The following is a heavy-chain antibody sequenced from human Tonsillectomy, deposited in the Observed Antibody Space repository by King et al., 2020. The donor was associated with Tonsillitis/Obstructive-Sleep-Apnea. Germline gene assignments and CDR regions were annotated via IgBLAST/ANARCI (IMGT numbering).Heavy chain of an antibody. CDR1: GFTFDDYA. J-gene: IGHJ6*03. D-gene: IGHD2-21*01. CDR2: ISGDGGST. CDR3: AKDMILSGNYYYYMDV. V-gene: IGHV3-43*02. Sequence: VQLVESGGGVVQPGGSLRLSCAASGFTFDDYAMHWVRQAPGKGLEWVSLISGDGGSTYYVDSVKGRFTISRDNSKNSLYLQMNSLRTEDTALYYCAKDMILSGNYYYYMDVWGKGTTVTVSS.